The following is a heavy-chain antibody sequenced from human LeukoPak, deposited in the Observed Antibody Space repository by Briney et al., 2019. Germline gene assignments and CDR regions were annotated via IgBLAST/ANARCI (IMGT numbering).Heavy chain of an antibody. D-gene: IGHD3-22*01. J-gene: IGHJ3*02. Sequence: ASVKVSCKASGYTFTSYGISWVRQAPGQGLEWMGWISAYNGNTNYAQKLQGRVTMTTNTSTSTAYMELRSLRSDDTAVHYCARDNLYDIPRDAFDIWGQGTMVTVSS. CDR1: GYTFTSYG. CDR3: ARDNLYDIPRDAFDI. CDR2: ISAYNGNT. V-gene: IGHV1-18*01.